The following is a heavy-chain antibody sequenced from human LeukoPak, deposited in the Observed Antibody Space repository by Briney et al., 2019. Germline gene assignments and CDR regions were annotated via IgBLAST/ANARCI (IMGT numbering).Heavy chain of an antibody. CDR1: GFTFSSYS. Sequence: PGGSLRLSCAASGFTFSSYSKNWVRQAPGKGLEWVSYISSSSSTIYYADSVKGRFTISRDNAKNSLYLQMNSLRAEDTAVYYCARASGTADFDYWGQGTLVTVSS. V-gene: IGHV3-48*01. D-gene: IGHD1-7*01. J-gene: IGHJ4*02. CDR2: ISSSSSTI. CDR3: ARASGTADFDY.